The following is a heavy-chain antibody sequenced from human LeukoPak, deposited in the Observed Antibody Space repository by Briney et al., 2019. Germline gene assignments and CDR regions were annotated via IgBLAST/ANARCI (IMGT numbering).Heavy chain of an antibody. V-gene: IGHV3-7*01. CDR2: IKQDGSEK. CDR3: AREGYLRLCLDY. J-gene: IGHJ4*02. D-gene: IGHD2-2*01. CDR1: GFTFSSYW. Sequence: GGSLRLSCAASGFTFSSYWMSWVRQAPGKGLEWVANIKQDGSEKYYVDSVKGRFTISRDNAKNSLYLKMHSLRAEDTAVYDCAREGYLRLCLDYGGRGTLVTVSS.